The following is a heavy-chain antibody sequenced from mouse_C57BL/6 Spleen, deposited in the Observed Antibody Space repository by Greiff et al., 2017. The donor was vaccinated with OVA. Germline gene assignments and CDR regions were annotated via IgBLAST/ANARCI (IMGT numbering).Heavy chain of an antibody. CDR3: TSHYGSSFYYFDY. Sequence: EVQLQQSGAELVRPGASVKLSCTASGFNIKDYYMHWVKQRPEQGLEWIGRIDPEDGDTEYAPKFQGKATMTADTSSNTAYLQLSSLTSEDTAVYYCTSHYGSSFYYFDYWGQGTTLTVSS. V-gene: IGHV14-1*01. CDR2: IDPEDGDT. J-gene: IGHJ2*01. D-gene: IGHD1-1*01. CDR1: GFNIKDYY.